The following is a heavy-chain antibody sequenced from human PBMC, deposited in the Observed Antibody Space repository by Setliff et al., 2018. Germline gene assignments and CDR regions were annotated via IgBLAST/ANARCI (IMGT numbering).Heavy chain of an antibody. J-gene: IGHJ4*02. CDR1: GGSISSYY. V-gene: IGHV4-4*07. Sequence: PSETLSLTCTVSGGSISSYYWSWIRQPAGKGLEWIGHIYIGGSANYNPSLKSRVTMSIDTSKNQFSLKLSSVTAADTAVYYCAISASDWAAAGEFDYWGQGTLVTVSS. CDR3: AISASDWAAAGEFDY. CDR2: IYIGGSA. D-gene: IGHD6-13*01.